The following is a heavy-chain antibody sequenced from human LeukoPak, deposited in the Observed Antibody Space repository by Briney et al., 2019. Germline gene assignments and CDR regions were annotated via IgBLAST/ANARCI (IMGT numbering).Heavy chain of an antibody. CDR1: GFTVSNNH. D-gene: IGHD5-24*01. CDR3: VKDPKDGYAHFDC. J-gene: IGHJ4*02. V-gene: IGHV3-66*02. CDR2: IHSDGRT. Sequence: GGSQRLSCAASGFTVSNNHMNWVRQTPGKGLEWVSIIHSDGRTSYADSVKGRFTISRDSSKNTLYLQMDSLRPEDTAVYYCVKDPKDGYAHFDCWGQGTLVTVSS.